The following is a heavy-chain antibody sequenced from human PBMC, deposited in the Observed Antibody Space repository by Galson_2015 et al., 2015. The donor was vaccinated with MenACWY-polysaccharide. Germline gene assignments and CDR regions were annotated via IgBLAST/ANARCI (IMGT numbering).Heavy chain of an antibody. D-gene: IGHD1/OR15-1a*01. V-gene: IGHV3-21*01. CDR3: ASQTRFRTGSGPEDF. CDR1: GFTFSTYS. CDR2: ISGSSSYI. J-gene: IGHJ4*02. Sequence: SLRLSCAGSGFTFSTYSMIWVRQAPGKGLEWVSAISGSSSYIYYADSVKGRFTISRDNAKNSLYLQMNSLRAEDTAVYYCASQTRFRTGSGPEDFWGQGTLVAVSS.